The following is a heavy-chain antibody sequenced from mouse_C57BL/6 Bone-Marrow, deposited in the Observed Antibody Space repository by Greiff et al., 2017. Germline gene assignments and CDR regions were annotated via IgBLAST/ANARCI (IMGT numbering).Heavy chain of an antibody. Sequence: EVHLVESGADLVKPGGSLKLSCAASGFTFSSYGMSWVRQTPDKRLEWVATISSGGSYTYYPASVKGRFTISRDNAKNTLYLQMSSLKSEDTAVYYCARITTVVVPMDYWGQGTSVTVSS. CDR3: ARITTVVVPMDY. CDR1: GFTFSSYG. D-gene: IGHD1-1*01. J-gene: IGHJ4*01. CDR2: ISSGGSYT. V-gene: IGHV5-6*01.